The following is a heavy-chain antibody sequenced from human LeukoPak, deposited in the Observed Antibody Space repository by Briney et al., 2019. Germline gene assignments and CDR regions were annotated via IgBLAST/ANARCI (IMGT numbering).Heavy chain of an antibody. CDR1: GGSISSSDYY. CDR2: INYSADT. Sequence: SETLSLTCTVSGGSISSSDYYWGWIRQPPGKGLEWIRNINYSADTHDNPSLRSRLTLSADTSRNQLSLRLSSVTAADTAVYYCARLIRTTGNYHFDHWGQGTLVTVSS. D-gene: IGHD3-16*01. CDR3: ARLIRTTGNYHFDH. V-gene: IGHV4-39*07. J-gene: IGHJ4*02.